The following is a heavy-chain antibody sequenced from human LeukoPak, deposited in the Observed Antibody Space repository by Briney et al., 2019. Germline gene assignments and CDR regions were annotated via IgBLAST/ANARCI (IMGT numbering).Heavy chain of an antibody. J-gene: IGHJ6*03. CDR1: GGSLSLHY. Sequence: SEPMSFTCTVSGGSLSLHYWSWLRQPPGEVLEWIGNIYYTGNTNYNPSLKSRVSISIDTSTSQFSLKLSSVTAADTAVYCCASEGSPSAAYRASYYYYYVDVWGKGNTVTASS. CDR3: ASEGSPSAAYRASYYYYYVDV. V-gene: IGHV4-59*11. D-gene: IGHD1-1*01. CDR2: IYYTGNT.